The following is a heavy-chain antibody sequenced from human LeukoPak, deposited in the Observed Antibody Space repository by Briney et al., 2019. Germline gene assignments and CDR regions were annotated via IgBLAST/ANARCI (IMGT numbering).Heavy chain of an antibody. Sequence: PSETLSLTCAVYGGSFSGYYWSWIRQPPGKGLEWIGEINHSGSTNYNPSLKSRVTISVDTSKSQFSLKLSSVTAADTAVYYCARESAYCGGDCYLRGHYYYYYMDVWGKGTTVTISS. CDR2: INHSGST. V-gene: IGHV4-34*01. D-gene: IGHD2-21*02. CDR3: ARESAYCGGDCYLRGHYYYYYMDV. J-gene: IGHJ6*03. CDR1: GGSFSGYY.